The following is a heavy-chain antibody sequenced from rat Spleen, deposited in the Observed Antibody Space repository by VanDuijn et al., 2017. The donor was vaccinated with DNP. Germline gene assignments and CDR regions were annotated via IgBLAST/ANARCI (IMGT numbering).Heavy chain of an antibody. CDR1: GYSISSGYK. J-gene: IGHJ2*01. CDR2: INSAGTT. Sequence: VQFQESGPGLLKPSQSLSLTCSVTGYSISSGYKWNWIRKFPGNKLEWMGYINSAGTTYYNPSLKSRISITRDTSKNQFFLQVTSVTSEDTATYYCARGVTLAAPFDYWGQGVMVTVSS. V-gene: IGHV3-3*01. D-gene: IGHD1-2*01. CDR3: ARGVTLAAPFDY.